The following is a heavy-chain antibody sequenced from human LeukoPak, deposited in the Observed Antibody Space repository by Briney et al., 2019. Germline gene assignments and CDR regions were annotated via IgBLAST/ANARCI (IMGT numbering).Heavy chain of an antibody. Sequence: GAFLQISCQPSGSIFTSYWIAWVRQMPGKGLEWMGIIYPGHSDTRYSPSFQGQVTISADESISTAYLQWRSVKASDTAMYYCARGNNENYYDWFDPWGQGTLVTVSS. CDR3: ARGNNENYYDWFDP. CDR1: GSIFTSYW. V-gene: IGHV5-51*01. J-gene: IGHJ5*02. CDR2: IYPGHSDT. D-gene: IGHD1-26*01.